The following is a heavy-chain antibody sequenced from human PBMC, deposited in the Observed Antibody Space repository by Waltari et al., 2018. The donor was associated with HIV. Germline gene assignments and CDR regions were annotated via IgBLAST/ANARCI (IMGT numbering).Heavy chain of an antibody. Sequence: QVQLVPSGSEVTISGASVSVSCLPSGYSFALCYISWMRQAPGEGLEWLGWINPTDGDTGYAQKFQGWLSVTRDTSTGTVYMDLSRLRSDDTATYYCARAESTTWANFDFWGQGTLVSVSS. CDR1: GYSFALCY. CDR3: ARAESTTWANFDF. CDR2: INPTDGDT. J-gene: IGHJ4*02. V-gene: IGHV1-2*04. D-gene: IGHD1-26*01.